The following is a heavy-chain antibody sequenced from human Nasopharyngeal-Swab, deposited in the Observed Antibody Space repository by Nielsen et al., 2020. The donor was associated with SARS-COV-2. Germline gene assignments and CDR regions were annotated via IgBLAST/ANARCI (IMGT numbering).Heavy chain of an antibody. V-gene: IGHV1-46*01. CDR1: GYTFTSYY. Sequence: ASVKVSCKASGYTFTSYYMHWVRQAPGQGLEWMGIINPSGGSTSYAQKFQGRVTMTRDTSTSTVYMELSSPRSEDTAVYYCAREVVVVVAAASMDVWGQGTTVTVSS. J-gene: IGHJ6*02. CDR3: AREVVVVVAAASMDV. CDR2: INPSGGST. D-gene: IGHD2-15*01.